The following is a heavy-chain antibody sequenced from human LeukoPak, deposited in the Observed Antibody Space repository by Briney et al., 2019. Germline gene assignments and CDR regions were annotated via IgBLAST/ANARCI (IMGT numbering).Heavy chain of an antibody. D-gene: IGHD3-9*01. CDR3: ARDTDDILTGYYGMDV. Sequence: SETLSLTCIVSGGSIRSYHWNWIRLPPGEGLEWIGSISYSGSTNYNPSLKSRVAISVDTPKNQFSLKLSSVTAADTAVYYCARDTDDILTGYYGMDVWGQGTTVTVSS. CDR2: ISYSGST. CDR1: GGSIRSYH. J-gene: IGHJ6*02. V-gene: IGHV4-59*01.